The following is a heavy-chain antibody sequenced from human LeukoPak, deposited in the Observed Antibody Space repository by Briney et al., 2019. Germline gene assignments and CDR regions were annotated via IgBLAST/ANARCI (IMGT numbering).Heavy chain of an antibody. CDR2: ISSNGGST. V-gene: IGHV3-64*01. J-gene: IGHJ4*02. CDR3: AGGELFDY. D-gene: IGHD1-26*01. CDR1: GFTFSSYA. Sequence: GGSLRLSCAASGFTFSSYAMHWVRQAPGKGLEYVSAISSNGGSTYYANSVKGRFTISRDNTKNTLYLQMGSPRAEDMAVYYCAGGELFDYWGQGTLVTVSS.